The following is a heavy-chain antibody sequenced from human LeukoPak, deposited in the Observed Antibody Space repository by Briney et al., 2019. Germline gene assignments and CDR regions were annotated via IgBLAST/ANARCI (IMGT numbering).Heavy chain of an antibody. J-gene: IGHJ2*01. Sequence: ASVKVSCKASGYTFTGYYMHWVRQAPGQGLEWMGWINPNSCGTNYAQKFQGRVTMTRYTSISTAYMELSRLKSDDTAVYYSARVLGYCSGGSCYSSWYFDLWGRGTLVTVSS. D-gene: IGHD2-15*01. CDR2: INPNSCGT. CDR1: GYTFTGYY. V-gene: IGHV1-2*02. CDR3: ARVLGYCSGGSCYSSWYFDL.